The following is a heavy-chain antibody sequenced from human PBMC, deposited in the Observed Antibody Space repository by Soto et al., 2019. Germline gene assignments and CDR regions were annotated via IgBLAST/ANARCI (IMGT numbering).Heavy chain of an antibody. V-gene: IGHV1-69*04. J-gene: IGHJ4*02. D-gene: IGHD1-26*01. CDR2: IFPLLAMV. CDR1: GGDLRNSG. CDR3: AKEAGAGFKS. Sequence: QVHLVQSGAEMKKPGSSVKVSCKVSGGDLRNSGISWVRQAPGQGLEWMGGIFPLLAMVDYSQKFQGRVTITADESTSTAYLALGSLKSEDPAVYYCAKEAGAGFKSWGQGTLVIVSS.